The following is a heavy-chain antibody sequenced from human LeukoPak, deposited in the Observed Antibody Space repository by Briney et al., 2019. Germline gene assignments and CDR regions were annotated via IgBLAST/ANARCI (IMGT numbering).Heavy chain of an antibody. Sequence: SETLSLTCAVYGGSFSGYYWSWIRQPPGKGLEWIGEINHSGSTNYNPSLKSRVTISVDTSKNQFSLKLSSVTAADTAVYYCARGALPSGNSGSYYYYFDYWGQGTLVTVSS. CDR2: INHSGST. CDR3: ARGALPSGNSGSYYYYFDY. V-gene: IGHV4-34*01. J-gene: IGHJ4*02. D-gene: IGHD3-10*01. CDR1: GGSFSGYY.